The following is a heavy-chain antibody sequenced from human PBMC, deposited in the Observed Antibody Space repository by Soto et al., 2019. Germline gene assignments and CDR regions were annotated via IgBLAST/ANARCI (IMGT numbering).Heavy chain of an antibody. Sequence: EVQLVESGGGLVKPGGSLRLSCAASGFTFSSYSMNWVRQAPGKGLEWVSSISSSSSYIYYADSVKGRFTISRDNAKNSLYVQMNSLRPEDTAVYYCARDPPKKTGIPGWDNWFDPWGQGTLVTVSS. V-gene: IGHV3-21*01. CDR1: GFTFSSYS. J-gene: IGHJ5*02. CDR2: ISSSSSYI. D-gene: IGHD1-1*01. CDR3: ARDPPKKTGIPGWDNWFDP.